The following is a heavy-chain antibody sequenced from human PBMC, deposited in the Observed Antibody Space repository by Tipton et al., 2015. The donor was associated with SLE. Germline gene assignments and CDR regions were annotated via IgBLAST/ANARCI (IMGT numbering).Heavy chain of an antibody. CDR2: VYYSGST. CDR1: GGSISSSSYY. Sequence: TLSLTCTVSGGSISSSSYYWGWIRQPPGKGLEWIGSVYYSGSTYHNPSLKSRVTISVDTSKNQFSLKLSSVTAADTAVYYCAREGGALAAAGGFDYWGQGTLVTVSS. D-gene: IGHD6-13*01. CDR3: AREGGALAAAGGFDY. V-gene: IGHV4-39*07. J-gene: IGHJ4*02.